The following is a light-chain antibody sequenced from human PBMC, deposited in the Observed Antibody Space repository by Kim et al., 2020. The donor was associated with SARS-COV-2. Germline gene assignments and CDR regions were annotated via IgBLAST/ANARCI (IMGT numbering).Light chain of an antibody. CDR1: QSVSSY. V-gene: IGKV3-11*01. Sequence: EIVLTQSPATLSLSPGERATLSCRASQSVSSYLAWYQQKPGQAPRLLIYDASNSATGIPARFSGSGSGTDFTLTISSLEPEDFAVYYCQQRSNWPPIKFGQGTRLEIK. J-gene: IGKJ5*01. CDR3: QQRSNWPPIK. CDR2: DAS.